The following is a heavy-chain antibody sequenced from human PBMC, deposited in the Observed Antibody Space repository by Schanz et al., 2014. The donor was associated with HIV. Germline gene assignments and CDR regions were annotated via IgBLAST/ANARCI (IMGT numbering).Heavy chain of an antibody. CDR3: ARFANWAFDI. CDR1: GFTFSTYA. D-gene: IGHD1-1*01. J-gene: IGHJ3*02. Sequence: EVHLLESGGGLVQPGGSLRLSCAASGFTFSTYAMNWVRQAPGKGLEWVSYISSSGSTVYSADSVKGRFTISRDNAKNSLYLQMNSLRAEDTAVYYCARFANWAFDIWGQGTTVTVSS. CDR2: ISSSGSTV. V-gene: IGHV3-48*04.